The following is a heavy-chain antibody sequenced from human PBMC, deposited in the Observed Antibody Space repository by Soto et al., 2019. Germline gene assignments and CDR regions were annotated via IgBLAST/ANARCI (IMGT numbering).Heavy chain of an antibody. CDR3: AMISRYCTGGDCHA. CDR2: ISYDGSNT. D-gene: IGHD2-8*02. V-gene: IGHV3-30*03. J-gene: IGHJ5*02. CDR1: VVSFNSYD. Sequence: QAHLVESGGGVVQPGTSLRLACAASVVSFNSYDMHWVRQAPGKGPEWVAIISYDGSNTYYSDSVRGRFTISRDNSKDTLYLQMHSLRSEYTAIYYCAMISRYCTGGDCHAWGQGTQVTVSS.